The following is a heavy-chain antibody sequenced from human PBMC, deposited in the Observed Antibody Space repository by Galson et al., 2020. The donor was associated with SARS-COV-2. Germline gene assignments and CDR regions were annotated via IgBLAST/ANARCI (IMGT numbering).Heavy chain of an antibody. V-gene: IGHV3-33*01. D-gene: IGHD2-2*01. CDR2: IWYDGSNK. Sequence: PGGSLRLSCAASGFTFSSYGMHWVRQAPGKGLEWVAVIWYDGSNKYYADSVKGRFTISRDNSKNTLYLQMNSLRAEDTAVYYCARDNGAGYASDYWGQGTLVTVSS. J-gene: IGHJ4*02. CDR1: GFTFSSYG. CDR3: ARDNGAGYASDY.